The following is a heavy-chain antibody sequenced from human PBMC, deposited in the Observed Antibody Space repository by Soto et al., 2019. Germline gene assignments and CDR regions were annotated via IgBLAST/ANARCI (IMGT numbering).Heavy chain of an antibody. D-gene: IGHD3-3*01. V-gene: IGHV3-13*01. CDR2: IGTAGDT. Sequence: QPGGSLRLSCAASGFTFSSYDMHWVRQATGKGLEWVSAIGTAGDTYYPGSVKGRFTISREKAKNSLYLQMNSLRAGDTAVYYCARFVYDFWSGYSPSHYYDFMDVWGKGTTVSVSS. CDR1: GFTFSSYD. CDR3: ARFVYDFWSGYSPSHYYDFMDV. J-gene: IGHJ6*03.